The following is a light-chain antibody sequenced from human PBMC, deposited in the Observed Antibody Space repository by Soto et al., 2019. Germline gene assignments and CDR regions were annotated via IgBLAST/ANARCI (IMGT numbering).Light chain of an antibody. CDR2: DAS. CDR3: QQLAAT. V-gene: IGKV3-11*01. CDR1: HNVVNS. Sequence: EIVLTQSPATLCLSPGERAILSCRASHNVVNSLAWYQQKPGQAPRLLIYDASNRATGIPARFSGSGSGTDFSLTISSHEPEDFAVYYCQQLAATFGQGTGLEIK. J-gene: IGKJ5*01.